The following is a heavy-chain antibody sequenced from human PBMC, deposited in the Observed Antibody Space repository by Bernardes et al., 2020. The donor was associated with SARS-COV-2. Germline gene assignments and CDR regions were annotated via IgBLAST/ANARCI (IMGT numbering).Heavy chain of an antibody. CDR3: ASGVAVPPEFGPHWFDP. Sequence: SETLSLTCTVSGGSIRSGSYYWSWIRQPAGKALEWIGRIHISGTTNYNPSLKSRVTISIDMSKNQFSLKLTSVTAADTAVYYCASGVAVPPEFGPHWFDPWGQGALVTVSS. D-gene: IGHD3-10*01. CDR1: GGSIRSGSYY. V-gene: IGHV4-61*02. CDR2: IHISGTT. J-gene: IGHJ5*02.